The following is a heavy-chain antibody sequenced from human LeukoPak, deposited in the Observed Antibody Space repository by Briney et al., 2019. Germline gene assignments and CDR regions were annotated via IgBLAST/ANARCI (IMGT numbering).Heavy chain of an antibody. Sequence: GSLRLSCAASGFTFSSYAMSWLRQPPGKGLEWIGEINHSGSTNYNPSLKSRVTISVDTSKNQFSLKLSSVTAADTAVYYCATRGTTTVTTSTIDYWGQGTLVTVSS. J-gene: IGHJ4*02. CDR1: GFTFSSYA. D-gene: IGHD4-17*01. CDR3: ATRGTTTVTTSTIDY. V-gene: IGHV4-34*08. CDR2: INHSGST.